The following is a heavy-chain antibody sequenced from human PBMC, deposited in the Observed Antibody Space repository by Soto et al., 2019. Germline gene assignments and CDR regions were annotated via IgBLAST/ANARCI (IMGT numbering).Heavy chain of an antibody. CDR2: IYYSGST. Sequence: PSETLSLTCTVSGGSITSSYYWGWIRQPPGKGLEWIGSIYYSGSTYYNPSLKSRVTISVDTSKNQFSLKLSSVTAADTAVYYCARGPLPSHYWGQGTLVTVSS. V-gene: IGHV4-39*07. CDR3: ARGPLPSHY. J-gene: IGHJ4*02. CDR1: GGSITSSYY. D-gene: IGHD3-10*01.